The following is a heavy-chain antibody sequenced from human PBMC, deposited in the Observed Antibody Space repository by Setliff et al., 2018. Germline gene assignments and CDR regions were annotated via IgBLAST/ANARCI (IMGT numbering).Heavy chain of an antibody. CDR1: GFTVSSND. CDR2: PYGGWNT. CDR3: AKTQFGSGSYFYDY. Sequence: PGGSLRLSCAASGFTVSSNDMSWVRQAPGKGLEWIALPYGGWNTFYADSVKGRFTISRDDSTNSLFLQMSSLKTDDTAVYYCAKTQFGSGSYFYDYWGQGTLVTVSS. J-gene: IGHJ4*02. D-gene: IGHD3-10*01. V-gene: IGHV3-53*01.